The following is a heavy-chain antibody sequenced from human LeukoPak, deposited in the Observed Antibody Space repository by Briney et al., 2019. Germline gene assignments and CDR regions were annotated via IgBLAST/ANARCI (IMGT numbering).Heavy chain of an antibody. V-gene: IGHV3-7*01. Sequence: AGGSLRLSCAASGFTFSSHWMCWVREAPGKGLEWVANIKKDGSEKYYVDSVKGRFTISRDNAKTSLYLQMNSLRAEDTTVYYCARGLSGVTGYTYGRGIDYWGQGTLVTVSS. J-gene: IGHJ4*02. CDR2: IKKDGSEK. CDR1: GFTFSSHW. D-gene: IGHD5-18*01. CDR3: ARGLSGVTGYTYGRGIDY.